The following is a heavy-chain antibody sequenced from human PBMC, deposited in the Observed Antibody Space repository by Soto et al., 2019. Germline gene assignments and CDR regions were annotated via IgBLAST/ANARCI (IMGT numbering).Heavy chain of an antibody. J-gene: IGHJ2*01. CDR3: TKSGGCGGGACYTGTYYYFDV. CDR1: GFPSSTYA. D-gene: IGHD3-16*02. V-gene: IGHV3-23*01. Sequence: DVQLLESGGGLVEPGGSLTLSCAASGFPSSTYALNWVRQAPGKGPEWVSTISESGHHTHHADSVKGRFTISRDKSKNTLSLQMNSLRVDDTAIYYCTKSGGCGGGACYTGTYYYFDVWGRGTLVTVSS. CDR2: ISESGHHT.